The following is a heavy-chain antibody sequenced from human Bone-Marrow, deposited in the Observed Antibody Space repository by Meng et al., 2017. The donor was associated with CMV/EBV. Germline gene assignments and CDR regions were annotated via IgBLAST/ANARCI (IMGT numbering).Heavy chain of an antibody. Sequence: GGSLRLSCAASGFTFSSYNMNWVRQAPGKGLEWVSSISSSSSYIYYADSVKGRFTISRDNAKNSLYLQMNSLRAEDTAVYYCARARTVTKTMDVWGQGTTVTVSS. J-gene: IGHJ6*02. CDR1: GFTFSSYN. D-gene: IGHD4-11*01. CDR2: ISSSSSYI. CDR3: ARARTVTKTMDV. V-gene: IGHV3-21*01.